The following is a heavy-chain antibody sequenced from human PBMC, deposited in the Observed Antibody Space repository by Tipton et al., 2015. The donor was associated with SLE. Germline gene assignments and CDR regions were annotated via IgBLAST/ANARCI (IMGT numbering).Heavy chain of an antibody. Sequence: LRLSCTVSGGSIRGSFYYWRWIRQPPGKGLEWIVSVYFTGSTYNNPSLKSRVSVSVDTSKTQFSLKLSSLTAADTAVYYCARFSPPDLWGRGTLVTVPS. CDR1: GGSIRGSFYY. V-gene: IGHV4-39*07. D-gene: IGHD2/OR15-2a*01. J-gene: IGHJ2*01. CDR2: VYFTGST. CDR3: ARFSPPDL.